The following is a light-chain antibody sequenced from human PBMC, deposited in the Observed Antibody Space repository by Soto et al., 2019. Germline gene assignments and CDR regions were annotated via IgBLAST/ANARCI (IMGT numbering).Light chain of an antibody. V-gene: IGKV3-20*01. CDR1: QSVGSSS. CDR2: GTS. CDR3: QQYGTSHYT. J-gene: IGKJ3*01. Sequence: EILLTQSPGTLSLSPGERTTLSCRASQSVGSSSLAWYQQKPGQAPRLLIYGTSSRATGIPDRFSGSGSGNDFTLTIGTQEPEDFTVYYCQQYGTSHYTFGPGPNVDIK.